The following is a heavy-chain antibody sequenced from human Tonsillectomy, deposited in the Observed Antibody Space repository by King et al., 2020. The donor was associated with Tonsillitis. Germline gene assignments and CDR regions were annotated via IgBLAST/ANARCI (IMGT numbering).Heavy chain of an antibody. Sequence: VQLVESGGEVKKPGASVKVSCKASGYTFTSYGISWVRQAPGQGLEWMGWISVYNGNTNYAQKLRGRVTMTTDTSTSTAYMELRSLRSDDTAIYYCARGVAVADAYYFDYWGQGTLVTVSS. J-gene: IGHJ4*02. V-gene: IGHV1-18*01. CDR3: ARGVAVADAYYFDY. CDR1: GYTFTSYG. CDR2: ISVYNGNT. D-gene: IGHD6-19*01.